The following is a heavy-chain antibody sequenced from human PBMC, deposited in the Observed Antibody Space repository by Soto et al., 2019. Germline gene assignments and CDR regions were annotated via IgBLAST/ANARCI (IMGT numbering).Heavy chain of an antibody. V-gene: IGHV3-30-3*01. D-gene: IGHD2-2*01. CDR3: ASKISQGYCSSTSCRLLPHYYYGMDV. Sequence: GGSLRLSCAASGFTFCSYAMHWVRQAPGKGLEWVAVISYDGSNKYYADSVKGRFTISRDNSKNTLYLQMNSLRAEDTAVYYCASKISQGYCSSTSCRLLPHYYYGMDVWGQGTTVTVSS. J-gene: IGHJ6*02. CDR2: ISYDGSNK. CDR1: GFTFCSYA.